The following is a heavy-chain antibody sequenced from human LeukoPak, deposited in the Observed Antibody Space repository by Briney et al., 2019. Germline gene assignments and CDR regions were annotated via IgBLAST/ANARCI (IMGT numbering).Heavy chain of an antibody. V-gene: IGHV4-34*01. CDR3: ASTRGSTPEAFDI. Sequence: PSETLSLTCAVYGGSFSGYYWSWIRQPPGKGLEWIGEINHSGSTNYNPSLKSRVTISVDTSKNQFSLKLSSVTAADTAVYYCASTRGSTPEAFDIWGQGTMVTVSS. J-gene: IGHJ3*02. CDR2: INHSGST. CDR1: GGSFSGYY. D-gene: IGHD3-10*01.